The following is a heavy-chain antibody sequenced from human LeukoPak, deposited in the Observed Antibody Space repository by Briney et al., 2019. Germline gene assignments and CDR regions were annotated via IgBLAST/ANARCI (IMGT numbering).Heavy chain of an antibody. J-gene: IGHJ4*02. D-gene: IGHD6-13*01. CDR1: GFTFSSYW. Sequence: GGSLRLSCAASGFTFSSYWMHWVRQAPGKGLEWVAFIRYDGSNKYYADSVKGRFTISRDNSKNTLYLQMNSLRAEDTAVYYCAKEGQIVEQQQLVPPDYWGQGTLVTVSS. CDR3: AKEGQIVEQQQLVPPDY. V-gene: IGHV3-30*02. CDR2: IRYDGSNK.